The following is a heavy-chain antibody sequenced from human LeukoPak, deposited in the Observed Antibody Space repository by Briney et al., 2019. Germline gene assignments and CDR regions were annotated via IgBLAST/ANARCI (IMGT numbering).Heavy chain of an antibody. CDR3: AREDYYYYYMTV. V-gene: IGHV3-74*01. Sequence: GGSLRLSCAASGFSFSSYWMHWVRQAPGKGLVWVSRINSDGSSTSYADSVKGRFTISRDNAKNTLYLQMNSLRAEDTAVYYCAREDYYYYYMTVWGKGTTVTISS. CDR2: INSDGSST. J-gene: IGHJ6*03. CDR1: GFSFSSYW.